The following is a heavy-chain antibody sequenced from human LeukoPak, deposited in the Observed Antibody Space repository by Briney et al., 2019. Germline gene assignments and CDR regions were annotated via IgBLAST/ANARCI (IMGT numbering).Heavy chain of an antibody. CDR3: ARRGGYCSGGSCYSHFDY. J-gene: IGHJ4*02. D-gene: IGHD2-15*01. CDR2: IYHGDSDT. CDR1: GYSFTSYW. Sequence: GESLKISCKGSGYSFTSYWNGWVRQMPGKGLEWMGIIYHGDSDTRYSPSFQGQVTISADKSISTAYLQWSSLKASDTAMYYCARRGGYCSGGSCYSHFDYWGQGTLVTVSS. V-gene: IGHV5-51*01.